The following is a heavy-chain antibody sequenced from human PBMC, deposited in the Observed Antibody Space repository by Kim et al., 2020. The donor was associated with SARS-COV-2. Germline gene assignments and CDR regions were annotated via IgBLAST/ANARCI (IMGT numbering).Heavy chain of an antibody. D-gene: IGHD6-13*01. Sequence: PSLKSRVTISVDTSKNQFSLKLSSVTAADTAVYYCARGHTGYSSSWYDYWGQGTLVTVSS. V-gene: IGHV4-34*01. CDR3: ARGHTGYSSSWYDY. J-gene: IGHJ4*02.